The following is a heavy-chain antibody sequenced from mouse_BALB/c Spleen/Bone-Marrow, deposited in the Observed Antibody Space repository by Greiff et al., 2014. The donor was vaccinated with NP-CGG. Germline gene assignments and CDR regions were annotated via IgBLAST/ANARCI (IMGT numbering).Heavy chain of an antibody. Sequence: VKLMESGAELVRPGTSVKMSCKAAGYTFTNYYIGWVKQRPGHGLEWIGHTYPGGGYTNYNENFKGKATLTADTSSSTAYMQLSSLTSEASAIYFCARRGNYGAMDYWGQGTSVTVSS. CDR2: TYPGGGYT. J-gene: IGHJ4*01. V-gene: IGHV1-63*02. CDR1: GYTFTNYY. CDR3: ARRGNYGAMDY. D-gene: IGHD2-1*01.